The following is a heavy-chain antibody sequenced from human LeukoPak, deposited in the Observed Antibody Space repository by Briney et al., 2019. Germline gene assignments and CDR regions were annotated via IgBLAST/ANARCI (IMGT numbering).Heavy chain of an antibody. CDR2: ISSNGGST. Sequence: GGSLRLSCAASGFTFSSYAMHWVRQAPGKGLEYVSAISSNGGSTYYANSVKGRFTISRDNSKNTLYLQMGSLRAEDMAVYYCASKYSSSSLEGVAFDIWGQGTMVTVSS. J-gene: IGHJ3*02. V-gene: IGHV3-64*01. CDR1: GFTFSSYA. D-gene: IGHD6-6*01. CDR3: ASKYSSSSLEGVAFDI.